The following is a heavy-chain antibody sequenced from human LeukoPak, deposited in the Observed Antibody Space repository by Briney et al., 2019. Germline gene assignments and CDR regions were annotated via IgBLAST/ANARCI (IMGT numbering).Heavy chain of an antibody. CDR2: IYPGDSDT. D-gene: IGHD2-2*01. J-gene: IGHJ3*02. Sequence: GESLKISCKGSGYSFTSYWIGWVRQMPGKGLEWMGIIYPGDSDTRYSPSFQGQVTISADKSISTAYLQWSSLKASDTAMYYCARHPVVPAAPRAFDIWSQGTMVTVSS. V-gene: IGHV5-51*01. CDR3: ARHPVVPAAPRAFDI. CDR1: GYSFTSYW.